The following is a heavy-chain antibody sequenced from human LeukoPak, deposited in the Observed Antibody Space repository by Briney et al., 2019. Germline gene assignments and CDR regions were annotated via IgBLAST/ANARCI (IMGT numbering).Heavy chain of an antibody. CDR3: ARGAYSSSWLNFDY. CDR2: ISSSGSTI. D-gene: IGHD6-13*01. V-gene: IGHV3-48*03. J-gene: IGHJ4*02. CDR1: GFTFSSYE. Sequence: GGSLRLSCAASGFTFSSYEMNWVRQAPGKGLEWVSYISSSGSTIYYADSVKGRFTISRDNSKNTLYLQMNSLRPEDTAVYYCARGAYSSSWLNFDYWGQGTLVPVSS.